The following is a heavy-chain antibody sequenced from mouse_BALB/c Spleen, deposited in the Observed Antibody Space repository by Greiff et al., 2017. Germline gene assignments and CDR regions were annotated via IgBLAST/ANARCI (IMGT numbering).Heavy chain of an antibody. D-gene: IGHD1-1*02. CDR2: ISSGSSTI. Sequence: EVQLVESGGGLVQPGGSRKLSCAASGFTFSSFGMHWVRQAPEKGLEWVAYISSGSSTIYYADTVKGRFTISRDNPKNTLFLQMTSLRSEDTAMYYCARGGWLYAMDYWGQGTSVTVSS. CDR1: GFTFSSFG. J-gene: IGHJ4*01. V-gene: IGHV5-17*02. CDR3: ARGGWLYAMDY.